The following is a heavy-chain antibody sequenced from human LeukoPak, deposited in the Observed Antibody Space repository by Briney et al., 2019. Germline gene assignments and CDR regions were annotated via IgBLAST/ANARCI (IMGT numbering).Heavy chain of an antibody. D-gene: IGHD3-3*01. J-gene: IGHJ4*02. CDR1: GFSFSRSW. Sequence: GGSLRLPCEASGFSFSRSWMSWVRQGPGKGLEWVATINRDGSEKYYVDSVKGRFTISRDNPKNSLYLQMNIQRAEDMAVYYCACDRRGDDFWSGYYDYWGEGTLVSVSS. CDR2: INRDGSEK. CDR3: ACDRRGDDFWSGYYDY. V-gene: IGHV3-7*01.